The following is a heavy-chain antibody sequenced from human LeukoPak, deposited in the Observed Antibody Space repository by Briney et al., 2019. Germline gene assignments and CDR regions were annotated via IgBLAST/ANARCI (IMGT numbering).Heavy chain of an antibody. CDR3: ARGVPAAMGGYSSGWYVGNWFDP. V-gene: IGHV4-4*07. CDR1: GGSISSYY. Sequence: SETLSLTCTVSGGSISSYYWSWIRQPAGMGLEWIGRIYTSGSTNYNPSLKSRVTMSVDTSKNQFSLKLSSVTAADTAVYYCARGVPAAMGGYSSGWYVGNWFDPWGQGTLVTVSS. CDR2: IYTSGST. J-gene: IGHJ5*02. D-gene: IGHD6-19*01.